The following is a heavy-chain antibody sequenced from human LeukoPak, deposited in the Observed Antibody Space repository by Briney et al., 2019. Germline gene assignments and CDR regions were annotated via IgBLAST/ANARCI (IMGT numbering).Heavy chain of an antibody. Sequence: GGSLRLSCAASGFTFSSYSMNWVRQAPGKGLEWVSSISSSSSYIYYADSVKGRFTISRDNAKNSLYLQTNSLRAEDTAVYYCARSHGDYRDDAFDIWGQGTMVTVSS. V-gene: IGHV3-21*01. CDR2: ISSSSSYI. J-gene: IGHJ3*02. D-gene: IGHD4-17*01. CDR3: ARSHGDYRDDAFDI. CDR1: GFTFSSYS.